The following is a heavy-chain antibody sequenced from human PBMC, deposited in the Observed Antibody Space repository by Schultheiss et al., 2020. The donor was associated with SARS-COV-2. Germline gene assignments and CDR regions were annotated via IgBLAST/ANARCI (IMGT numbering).Heavy chain of an antibody. CDR1: GGSISSSNW. J-gene: IGHJ4*02. V-gene: IGHV4-4*02. Sequence: SETLSLTCTVSGGSISSSNWWSWVRQPPGKGLEWIGEIYHSGSTYYNPSLKSRVTISVDTSKNQFSLKLSSVTAADTAVYYCASLFNGDFDYWGQGTLVTVSS. CDR2: IYHSGST. CDR3: ASLFNGDFDY. D-gene: IGHD2-21*01.